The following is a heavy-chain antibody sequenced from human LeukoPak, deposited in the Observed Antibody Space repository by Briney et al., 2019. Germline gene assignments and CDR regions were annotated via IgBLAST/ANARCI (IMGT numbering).Heavy chain of an antibody. CDR3: AKAYDFWSGPTYYSDY. CDR2: ISGSGGST. D-gene: IGHD3-3*01. J-gene: IGHJ4*02. Sequence: GGSLRLSCAASGFTFSSYAMSWVRQAPGKGLEWVSAISGSGGSTYYADSVKGRFTISRDNSKNTLYLQMNSLRAEDTAVYYCAKAYDFWSGPTYYSDYWGQGTLVTVSS. CDR1: GFTFSSYA. V-gene: IGHV3-23*01.